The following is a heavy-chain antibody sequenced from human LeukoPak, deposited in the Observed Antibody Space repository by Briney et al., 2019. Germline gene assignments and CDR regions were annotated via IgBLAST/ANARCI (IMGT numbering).Heavy chain of an antibody. CDR2: INHSGST. J-gene: IGHJ4*02. CDR3: ARGARIAAAVHFDY. V-gene: IGHV4-34*01. Sequence: SETLSLTCAVYGGSFSGYYWSWIRQPPGKGLEWIGEINHSGSTNYNPSLKSRVTISVDTSKNQFSLKLSSVTAADTAVYYCARGARIAAAVHFDYWGQGTLVTVSS. D-gene: IGHD6-13*01. CDR1: GGSFSGYY.